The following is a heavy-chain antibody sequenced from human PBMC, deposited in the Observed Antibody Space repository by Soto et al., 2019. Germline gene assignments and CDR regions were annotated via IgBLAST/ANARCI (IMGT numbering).Heavy chain of an antibody. CDR1: GGSISSYY. J-gene: IGHJ4*02. Sequence: PSETLSLTCTVSGGSISSYYWSWIRQPPGKGLEWIGYIYYSGSTNYNPSLKSRVTISVDTSKNQFSLKLSSVTAADTAVYYCARGLDYYDSSGYYHFFDYWAREPWSPSPQ. D-gene: IGHD3-22*01. V-gene: IGHV4-59*01. CDR2: IYYSGST. CDR3: ARGLDYYDSSGYYHFFDY.